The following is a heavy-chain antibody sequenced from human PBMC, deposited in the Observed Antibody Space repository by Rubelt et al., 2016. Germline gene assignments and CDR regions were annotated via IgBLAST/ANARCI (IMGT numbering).Heavy chain of an antibody. D-gene: IGHD2-21*01. Sequence: QVQLVQSGAEVKKPGASVKVSCKASGYTFTSYGISWVRQAPGQGLEWMGWISAYKGNTNNAQRFKGGGTMTTDTSTSTADMELRSLRSDDTAVYYCAREVMAISDYWGQGTLVTVSS. V-gene: IGHV1-18*01. CDR2: ISAYKGNT. CDR1: GYTFTSYG. J-gene: IGHJ4*02. CDR3: AREVMAISDY.